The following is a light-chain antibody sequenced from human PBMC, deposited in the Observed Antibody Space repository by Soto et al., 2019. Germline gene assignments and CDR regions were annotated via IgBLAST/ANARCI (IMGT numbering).Light chain of an antibody. Sequence: EIVMTQSPATLSVSPGERATLSCRASQSVSSNLAWYQQKPGQAPRLLIYGASTRATGIPARFSGSRSGTEFTLTISSLQSEDFAFYYCQQYNNWPHTFGQGTKLEIK. V-gene: IGKV3-15*01. CDR3: QQYNNWPHT. J-gene: IGKJ2*01. CDR2: GAS. CDR1: QSVSSN.